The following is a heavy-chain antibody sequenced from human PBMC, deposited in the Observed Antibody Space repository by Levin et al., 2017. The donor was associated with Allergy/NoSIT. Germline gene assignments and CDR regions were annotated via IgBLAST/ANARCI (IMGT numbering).Heavy chain of an antibody. CDR3: SRHKDVYDWFDP. J-gene: IGHJ5*02. V-gene: IGHV4-39*01. D-gene: IGHD5/OR15-5a*01. Sequence: NPSETLSLTCTVSGVSISSSTSYWGWIRQPPGKGLEWIVSIYYNERTYYNPSLKSRVTISVDTSKNQFSLKLSSVTAADTAVYFCSRHKDVYDWFDPWGQGPLVTVSS. CDR1: GVSISSSTSY. CDR2: IYYNERT.